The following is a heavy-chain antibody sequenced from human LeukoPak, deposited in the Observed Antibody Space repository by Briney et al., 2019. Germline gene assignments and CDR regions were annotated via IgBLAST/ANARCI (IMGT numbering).Heavy chain of an antibody. J-gene: IGHJ6*02. Sequence: SETLSLTCAVYGGSFSGYYWSWIRQPPGKGLEWIGEINHSGSTNYNPSLKSRVTISVDTSKNQFSLKLSSVTAADTAVYYCARGKGDFWSGYYYYYGMDVWGQGTTVTVSS. CDR2: INHSGST. CDR1: GGSFSGYY. D-gene: IGHD3-3*01. V-gene: IGHV4-34*01. CDR3: ARGKGDFWSGYYYYYGMDV.